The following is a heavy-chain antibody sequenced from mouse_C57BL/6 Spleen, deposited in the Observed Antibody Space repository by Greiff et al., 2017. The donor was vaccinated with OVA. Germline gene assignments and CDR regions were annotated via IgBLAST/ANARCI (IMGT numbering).Heavy chain of an antibody. D-gene: IGHD2-4*01. J-gene: IGHJ3*01. Sequence: VQLQQSGAELVKPGASVKISCKASGYAFSSYWMNWVKQRPGKGLEWIGQIYPGDGDTNYNGKFKGKATLTADKSSSTAYMPLSSLTSEDSAVYFCARSRDYDELGFAYWGQGTLVTVSA. CDR2: IYPGDGDT. CDR3: ARSRDYDELGFAY. CDR1: GYAFSSYW. V-gene: IGHV1-80*01.